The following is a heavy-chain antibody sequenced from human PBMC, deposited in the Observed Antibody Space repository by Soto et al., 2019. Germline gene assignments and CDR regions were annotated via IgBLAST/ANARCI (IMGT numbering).Heavy chain of an antibody. V-gene: IGHV1-18*04. CDR3: ARDGEDTAMVLSGMDV. CDR2: ISAYNGNT. J-gene: IGHJ6*02. CDR1: GYTFTSYG. D-gene: IGHD5-18*01. Sequence: ASVKVSCKASGYTFTSYGISWVRQAPGQGLEWMGWISAYNGNTNYAQKLQGRVTMTTDTSTSTAYMELRSLRSDDTAVYYCARDGEDTAMVLSGMDVWGQGTTVTVSS.